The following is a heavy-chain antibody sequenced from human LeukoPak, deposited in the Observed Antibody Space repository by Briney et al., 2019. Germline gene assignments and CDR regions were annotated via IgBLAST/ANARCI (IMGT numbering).Heavy chain of an antibody. CDR2: IKQDGSEK. V-gene: IGHV3-7*01. Sequence: GGSLRLSCAAAGFTVSNYWMSWVRQAPGKGLEWVANIKQDGSEKYYVDSVKGRFTISRDNAKNSLYLQMNSLRAEDTAVYYCARDRTPGDWGQGTLVTVSS. D-gene: IGHD1/OR15-1a*01. CDR1: GFTVSNYW. J-gene: IGHJ4*02. CDR3: ARDRTPGD.